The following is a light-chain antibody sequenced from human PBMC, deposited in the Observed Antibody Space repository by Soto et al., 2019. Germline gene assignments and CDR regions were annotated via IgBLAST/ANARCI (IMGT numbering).Light chain of an antibody. Sequence: EIVLTQSPATLSLSPGERATLSCRASQSVSSYFAWYQQKPGQAPRLLIYDASNRATGIPARFSGSGSGTDFTLTISSLGPEDFAVYYCQQRGNWPVTFGQGTKLDIK. CDR1: QSVSSY. CDR3: QQRGNWPVT. J-gene: IGKJ1*01. V-gene: IGKV3-11*01. CDR2: DAS.